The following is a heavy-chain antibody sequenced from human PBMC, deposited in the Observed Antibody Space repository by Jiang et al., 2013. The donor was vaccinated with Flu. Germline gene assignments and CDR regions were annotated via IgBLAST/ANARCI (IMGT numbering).Heavy chain of an antibody. Sequence: TSQTLSLTCAISGDSVSSNSAAWNWIRQSPSRGLEWLGRTYYRSKWYNDYAVSVKSRITINPDTSKNQFSLQLNSVTPEDTAVYYCARGGLGVVVPAAVLPYYYYGMDVWGQGTTVTVSS. D-gene: IGHD2-2*01. CDR1: GDSVSSNSAA. CDR3: ARGGLGVVVPAAVLPYYYYGMDV. V-gene: IGHV6-1*01. J-gene: IGHJ6*02. CDR2: TYYRSKWYN.